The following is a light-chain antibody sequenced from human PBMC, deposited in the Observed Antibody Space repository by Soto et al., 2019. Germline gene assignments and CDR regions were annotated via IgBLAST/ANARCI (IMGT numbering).Light chain of an antibody. J-gene: IGKJ3*01. V-gene: IGKV3-15*01. CDR3: QQHNNWPFS. CDR1: QSVGIN. CDR2: GAS. Sequence: EIVMTQSPATLSVSPVERATLSCRASQSVGINLAWYQHKPGQAPRLLIYGASTRATDIPARISGSGSGTEFTLTISSLQSEDFAVYYCQQHNNWPFSFGPGTKVDIK.